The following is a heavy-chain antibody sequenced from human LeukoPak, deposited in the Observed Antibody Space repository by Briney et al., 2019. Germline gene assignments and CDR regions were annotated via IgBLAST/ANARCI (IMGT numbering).Heavy chain of an antibody. V-gene: IGHV4-59*01. D-gene: IGHD3-22*01. CDR3: ARDGSSGNDAFDI. CDR1: GGSISSYY. Sequence: SETLSLTCTVSGGSISSYYWSWIRQPPGKGLEWIGYIYYSRSTNYNPSLKSRVTISVDTSKNQFSLKLSSVTAADTAVYYCARDGSSGNDAFDIWGQGTMVTVSS. CDR2: IYYSRST. J-gene: IGHJ3*02.